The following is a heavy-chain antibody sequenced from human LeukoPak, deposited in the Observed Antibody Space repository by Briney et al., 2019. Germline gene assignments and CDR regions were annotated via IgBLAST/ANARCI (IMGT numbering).Heavy chain of an antibody. J-gene: IGHJ4*02. CDR1: GGSISSYY. CDR2: ISDIGSI. Sequence: PSETLSLTCTVSGGSISSYYWSWIRQPPGKGLEWIAYISDIGSINYNPSLKSRVTISLDTSRNQFSLKLSSVTAADTAVYYCAGHHPRNTVDFWGQGTLVTVSS. V-gene: IGHV4-59*08. CDR3: AGHHPRNTVDF. D-gene: IGHD2/OR15-2a*01.